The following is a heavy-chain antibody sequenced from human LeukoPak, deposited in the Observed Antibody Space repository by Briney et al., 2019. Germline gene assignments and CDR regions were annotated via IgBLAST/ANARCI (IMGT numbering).Heavy chain of an antibody. CDR1: GFTFTSSA. Sequence: SVKVSCKASGFTFTSSAMQWVRQARGQRLEWIGWIVVGSGNTKYAQKFQERVTITRDMSTSTAYMELSSLRSEDTAVYYCAADSGYSSGWYRYYYYGMDVWGQGTTVTVSS. CDR2: IVVGSGNT. CDR3: AADSGYSSGWYRYYYYGMDV. D-gene: IGHD6-19*01. J-gene: IGHJ6*02. V-gene: IGHV1-58*02.